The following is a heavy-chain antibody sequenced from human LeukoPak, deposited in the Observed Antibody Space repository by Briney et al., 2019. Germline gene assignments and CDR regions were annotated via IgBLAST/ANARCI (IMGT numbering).Heavy chain of an antibody. CDR1: GGSISSSSYY. Sequence: SETLSLTCTVSGGSISSSSYYWGWIRQPPGKGLEWIGSIYYSGSTYYNPSLKSRVTISVDTSKNQFSLKLSSVTAADTAVYYCARHGNYDSSGYYYYYYYYYMDVWGKGTTVTISS. J-gene: IGHJ6*03. CDR3: ARHGNYDSSGYYYYYYYYYMDV. D-gene: IGHD3-22*01. V-gene: IGHV4-39*01. CDR2: IYYSGST.